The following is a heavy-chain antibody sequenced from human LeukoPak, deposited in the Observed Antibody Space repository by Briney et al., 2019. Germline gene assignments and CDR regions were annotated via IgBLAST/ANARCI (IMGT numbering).Heavy chain of an antibody. D-gene: IGHD3-3*01. V-gene: IGHV3-30*18. CDR3: AKDLRITIFGVVLSGDV. CDR2: ISYDGSSK. Sequence: GRSLRLSCAASGFTFSSYGMHWVRQAPGKGLEWVAVISYDGSSKYYADSVKGRFTISRDNSKNTLYLQMNSLRAEDTAVYYCAKDLRITIFGVVLSGDVWGKGTTVTVSS. J-gene: IGHJ6*04. CDR1: GFTFSSYG.